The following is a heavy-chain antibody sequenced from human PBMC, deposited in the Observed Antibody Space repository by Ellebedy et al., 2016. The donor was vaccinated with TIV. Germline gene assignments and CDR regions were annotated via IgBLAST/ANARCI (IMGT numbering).Heavy chain of an antibody. Sequence: GESLKISXAASGFTFSNCAMSWVRQAPGKGLEWVANIKQDGSEKKYVDSVKGRFTISRDNAKNSLYLQMNSLRAEDTAVYYCARTTMLRGVIISPIILFDYWGQGTLVTVSS. J-gene: IGHJ4*02. CDR1: GFTFSNCA. CDR2: IKQDGSEK. D-gene: IGHD3-10*01. V-gene: IGHV3-7*01. CDR3: ARTTMLRGVIISPIILFDY.